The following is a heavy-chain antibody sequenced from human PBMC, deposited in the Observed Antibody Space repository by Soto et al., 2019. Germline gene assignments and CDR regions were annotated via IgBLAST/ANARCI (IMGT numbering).Heavy chain of an antibody. J-gene: IGHJ6*02. CDR3: ARVSGGYDYYYYYGMDV. CDR1: GGSISPYY. CDR2: IHYRGST. Sequence: SETLSLTCTVSGGSISPYYWSWIRQPPGKGLEWIGYIHYRGSTDYNPSLKSRVTISVDTSKNQFSLKLSSVTAADTAVYYCARVSGGYDYYYYYGMDVWGQGTTVTVSS. D-gene: IGHD3-22*01. V-gene: IGHV4-59*01.